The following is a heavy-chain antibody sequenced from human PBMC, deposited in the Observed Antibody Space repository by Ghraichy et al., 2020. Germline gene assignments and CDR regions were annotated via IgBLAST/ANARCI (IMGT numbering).Heavy chain of an antibody. V-gene: IGHV4-34*01. Sequence: GSLRLSCAVYGGSFSGYYWSWIRQPPGKGLEWIGEINHSGSTNYNPSLKSRVTISVDTSKNQFSLKLSSVTAADTAVYYCARGSYYYDSSGYYPAYYYYYGMDVWGQGTTVTVSS. CDR1: GGSFSGYY. CDR2: INHSGST. D-gene: IGHD3-22*01. J-gene: IGHJ6*02. CDR3: ARGSYYYDSSGYYPAYYYYYGMDV.